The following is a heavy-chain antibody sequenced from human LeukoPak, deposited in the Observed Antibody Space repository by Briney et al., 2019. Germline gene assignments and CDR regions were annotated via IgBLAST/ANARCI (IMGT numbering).Heavy chain of an antibody. V-gene: IGHV1-2*02. CDR2: VNPNSGGT. CDR1: GYTFTGYY. CDR3: VTVDLFGDLYYFYMDV. J-gene: IGHJ6*03. Sequence: ASVKVSCKASGYTFTGYYMHWVRQAPGQGLEWMGWVNPNSGGTNYAQKFQGRVTMTRDTSISTAYMELTSLRSDDTAVYYCVTVDLFGDLYYFYMDVWGEGTTVTVSS. D-gene: IGHD3-3*01.